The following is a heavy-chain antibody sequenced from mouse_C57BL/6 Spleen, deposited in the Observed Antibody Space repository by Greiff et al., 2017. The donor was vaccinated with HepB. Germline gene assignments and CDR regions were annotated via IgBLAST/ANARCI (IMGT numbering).Heavy chain of an antibody. CDR3: AVYGNYDY. CDR1: GYAFSSSW. Sequence: QVTLKESGPELVKPGASVKISCKASGYAFSSSWMNWVKQRPGKGLEWIGRIYPGDGDTNYNGKFKGKATLTADKSSSTAYMQLSSLTSEDSAVYFCAVYGNYDYWGQGTTLTVSS. D-gene: IGHD2-1*01. V-gene: IGHV1-82*01. CDR2: IYPGDGDT. J-gene: IGHJ2*01.